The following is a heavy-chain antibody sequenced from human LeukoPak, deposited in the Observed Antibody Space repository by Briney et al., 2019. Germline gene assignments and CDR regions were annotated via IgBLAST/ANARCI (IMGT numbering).Heavy chain of an antibody. CDR1: GVSISAYY. J-gene: IGHJ5*02. CDR2: IYPGESIYASENT. V-gene: IGHV4-4*07. Sequence: PSETLYLTCSVSGVSISAYYWSWIRQPAGKGLEWIGRIYPGESIYASENTNYNPSLKSRVTISVDTSKNQFSLKLSSVTAADTAVYYCARNRGIVVVPAARPNPRAATNWFDPWGQGTLVTVSS. D-gene: IGHD2-2*01. CDR3: ARNRGIVVVPAARPNPRAATNWFDP.